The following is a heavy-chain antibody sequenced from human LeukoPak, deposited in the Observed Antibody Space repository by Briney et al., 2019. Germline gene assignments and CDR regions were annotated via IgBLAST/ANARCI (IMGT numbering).Heavy chain of an antibody. V-gene: IGHV1-2*02. CDR1: GYTFTGYY. CDR3: ARAEPYQLLYVGY. J-gene: IGHJ4*02. Sequence: GASVKVSCKASGYTFTGYYMHWVRQAPGQGLEWMGWINPNSGGTNYAQKFQGRVTTTRDTSISTAYMELSRLRSDDTAVYYCARAEPYQLLYVGYWGQGTLVTVSS. CDR2: INPNSGGT. D-gene: IGHD2-2*01.